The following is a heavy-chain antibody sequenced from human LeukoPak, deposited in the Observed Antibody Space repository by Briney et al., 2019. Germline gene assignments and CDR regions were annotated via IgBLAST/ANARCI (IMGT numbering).Heavy chain of an antibody. V-gene: IGHV4-34*01. CDR2: INHSGST. D-gene: IGHD5-12*01. CDR3: AREPPRATKGDWFDP. Sequence: PSETLSLTFSVYGGSFSGYYWSWIRQPPGKGLEWIGEINHSGSTNYNPSLKSRVTISVDTSKNQFSLKLSSVTAADTAVYYCAREPPRATKGDWFDPWGQGTLVTVSS. J-gene: IGHJ5*02. CDR1: GGSFSGYY.